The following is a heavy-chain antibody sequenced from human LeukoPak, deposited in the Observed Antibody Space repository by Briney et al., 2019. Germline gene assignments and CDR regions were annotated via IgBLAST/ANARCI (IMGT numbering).Heavy chain of an antibody. J-gene: IGHJ3*02. V-gene: IGHV1-2*02. CDR1: GYTFTGYY. CDR3: ARGSSWPYDAFDI. D-gene: IGHD6-13*01. Sequence: ASVKVSCKASGYTFTGYYMHWVRRAPGQGLEWMGWINPNSGGTNYAQKFQGRVTMTRDTSTSTVYMELSSLRSEDTAVYYCARGSSWPYDAFDIWGQGTMVTVSS. CDR2: INPNSGGT.